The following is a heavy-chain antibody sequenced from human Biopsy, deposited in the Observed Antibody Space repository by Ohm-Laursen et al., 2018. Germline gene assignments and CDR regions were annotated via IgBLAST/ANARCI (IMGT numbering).Heavy chain of an antibody. D-gene: IGHD2-15*01. Sequence: SLRLSCAASKFTVRTNSMSWVRLAPGKGLEWVSVIYAGATTYYPDSAKGRFTISRDNSRNTVYLQMDSLRGEDTAVYFCARGSGSGFYFDHWGQGTLVIVSS. CDR1: KFTVRTNS. V-gene: IGHV3-66*01. J-gene: IGHJ4*02. CDR3: ARGSGSGFYFDH. CDR2: IYAGATT.